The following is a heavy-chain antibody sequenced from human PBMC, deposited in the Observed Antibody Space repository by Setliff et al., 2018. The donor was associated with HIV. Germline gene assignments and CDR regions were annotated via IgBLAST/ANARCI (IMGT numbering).Heavy chain of an antibody. V-gene: IGHV1-24*01. D-gene: IGHD3-22*01. Sequence: ASVKVSCKASGGTFSSYVISWVRQAPGQGLEWMGGFDPEYDKTFHAQKFQGRVTMSEDTSTDTAYMELTSLRSEDTAVYYCATRAYDSSGYLRSRVSGAAFDIWGQGTMVT. CDR2: FDPEYDKT. CDR1: GGTFSSYV. J-gene: IGHJ3*02. CDR3: ATRAYDSSGYLRSRVSGAAFDI.